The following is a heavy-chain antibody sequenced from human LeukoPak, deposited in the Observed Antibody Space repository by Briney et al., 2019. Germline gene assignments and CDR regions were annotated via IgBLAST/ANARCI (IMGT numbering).Heavy chain of an antibody. J-gene: IGHJ4*02. D-gene: IGHD3-10*01. CDR3: ARVGRALTGSYGSGSRHFDY. V-gene: IGHV4-30-4*01. CDR1: GGSISSGDYY. CDR2: IFYSGST. Sequence: SETLSLTCTVSGGSISSGDYYWSWIRQPPGKGLEWIGYIFYSGSTYYNPSLKGRVTMSVDTSKNQFSLKLSSVTAADTAVYYCARVGRALTGSYGSGSRHFDYWGQGTLVTVSS.